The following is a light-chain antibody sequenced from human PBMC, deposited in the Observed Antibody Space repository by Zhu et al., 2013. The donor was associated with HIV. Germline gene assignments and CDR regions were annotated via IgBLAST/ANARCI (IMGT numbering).Light chain of an antibody. J-gene: IGKJ1*01. CDR1: QSVSSN. CDR2: GAS. V-gene: IGKV3-20*01. Sequence: EIVLTQSPGTLSLSPGERATLSCRASQSVSSNLAWYQQKPGQAPRLLIYGASSRATGIPDRFSGSGSGTDFSLTITRLEPVDFAIYYCLQYSSSPRTFGQGTKVEIK. CDR3: LQYSSSPRT.